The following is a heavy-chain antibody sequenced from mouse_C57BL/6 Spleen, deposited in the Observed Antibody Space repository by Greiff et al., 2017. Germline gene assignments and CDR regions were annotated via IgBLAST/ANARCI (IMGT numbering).Heavy chain of an antibody. V-gene: IGHV1-39*01. Sequence: VQLQQSGPELVKPGASVKISCKASGYSFTDYNMNWVKQSHGKSLEWIGVINPNYGTTSYNQKFKGKATLTVDQSSSTAYMQLNRLTSEDSAVYYCAREGSNYNYYAMDYWGQGTSVTVSS. CDR1: GYSFTDYN. D-gene: IGHD2-5*01. CDR3: AREGSNYNYYAMDY. J-gene: IGHJ4*01. CDR2: INPNYGTT.